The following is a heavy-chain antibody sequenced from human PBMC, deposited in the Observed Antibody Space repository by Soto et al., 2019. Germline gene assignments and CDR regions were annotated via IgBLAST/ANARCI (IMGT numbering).Heavy chain of an antibody. CDR1: GVSISSYY. J-gene: IGHJ5*02. CDR2: IYTSGST. V-gene: IGHV4-4*07. D-gene: IGHD6-13*01. CDR3: AREGPYSSSWYNWFDP. Sequence: ETLSLTCTVSGVSISSYYWSWIRQPAGKGLEWIGRIYTSGSTNYNPSLKSRVTMSVDTSKNQFSLKLSSVTAADTAVYYCAREGPYSSSWYNWFDPWGQGTLVTVS.